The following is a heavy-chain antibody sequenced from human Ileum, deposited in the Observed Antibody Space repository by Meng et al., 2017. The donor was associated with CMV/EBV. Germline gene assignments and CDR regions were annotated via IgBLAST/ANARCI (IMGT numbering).Heavy chain of an antibody. CDR3: AKDLSGAYSRGRWGNYGMDV. CDR2: ITSDNGYASISSTSYI. Sequence: ESLKISCAASGFTLSSYRMNWLRQAPGKGLEWVASITSDNGYASISSTSYIHYAESVQGRFTISRDNAKNSLYLQMDSLRAEDTAVYYCAKDLSGAYSRGRWGNYGMDVWGQGTTVTVSS. J-gene: IGHJ6*02. V-gene: IGHV3-21*04. CDR1: GFTLSSYR. D-gene: IGHD3-3*01.